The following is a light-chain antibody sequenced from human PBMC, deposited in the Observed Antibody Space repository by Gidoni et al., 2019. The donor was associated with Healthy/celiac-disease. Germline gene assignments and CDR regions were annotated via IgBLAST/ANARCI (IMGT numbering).Light chain of an antibody. CDR2: GAS. CDR1: QSVGSSY. Sequence: EIVLTQSPATLSLSPGEKATLFFRASQSVGSSYLAWYQQKPGHAPRLLIYGASSRASGIPDRFSGSGSGTDFTLTISRLQPEDFAVYYCQQYGSSPGTFGPGTKVDIK. J-gene: IGKJ3*01. CDR3: QQYGSSPGT. V-gene: IGKV3-20*01.